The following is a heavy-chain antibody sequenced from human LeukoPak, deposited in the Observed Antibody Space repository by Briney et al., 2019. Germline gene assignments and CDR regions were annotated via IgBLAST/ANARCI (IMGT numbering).Heavy chain of an antibody. V-gene: IGHV3-48*02. CDR1: GHTFSSYS. CDR3: ARVMYSGSYYSVDY. D-gene: IGHD1-26*01. J-gene: IGHJ4*02. CDR2: ISSSSTTI. Sequence: GGSLRLSCAASGHTFSSYSMNWVRQAPGKGLEWVSYISSSSTTIYYADSAKGRFTISRDNAKNSLYLQMNSLRDEDTAVYYCARVMYSGSYYSVDYWGQGTLVTVSS.